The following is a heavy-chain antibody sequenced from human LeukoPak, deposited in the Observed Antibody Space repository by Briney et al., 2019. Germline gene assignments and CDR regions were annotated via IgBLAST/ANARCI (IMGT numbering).Heavy chain of an antibody. CDR3: AKPYSSGPESPYSTFDF. Sequence: GGSLRLSCAASGFTFSTYAMAWVRQAPGKGLEWVSSICKTGRATCYADSVKGRFTISRDISKDTLYLEMNSLRAEDTAVYYCAKPYSSGPESPYSTFDFWGQGSLVTVSS. D-gene: IGHD2-21*01. V-gene: IGHV3-23*01. CDR2: ICKTGRAT. CDR1: GFTFSTYA. J-gene: IGHJ4*02.